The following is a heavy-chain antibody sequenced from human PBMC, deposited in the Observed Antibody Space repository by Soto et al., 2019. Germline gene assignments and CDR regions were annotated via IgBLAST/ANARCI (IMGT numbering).Heavy chain of an antibody. CDR1: GFTVSSTNY. CDR3: HGYGY. J-gene: IGHJ4*02. V-gene: IGHV3-53*01. CDR2: IYSVGTT. D-gene: IGHD5-12*01. Sequence: EVQVVESGGGLIQPGGSLRLSCVVSGFTVSSTNYMSWVRQAPGKGLEWVSVIYSVGTTFYADSVKGRFTISRDNSKNTLYLQMNSLRADDTAVYYCHGYGYWGQGTLVTVSS.